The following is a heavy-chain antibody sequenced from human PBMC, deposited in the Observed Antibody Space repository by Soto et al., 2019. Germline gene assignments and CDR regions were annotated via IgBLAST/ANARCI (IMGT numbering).Heavy chain of an antibody. D-gene: IGHD2-15*01. Sequence: ASVKVSCKASGGTFSSYAISWVRQAPGQGLEWMGGIIPIFGTANYAQKFQGRVTITADESTSTAYMELSSLRSEDTAVYYCARMGVYCSGGSCYQGDWFDPWGQGTLVTVSS. V-gene: IGHV1-69*13. CDR3: ARMGVYCSGGSCYQGDWFDP. J-gene: IGHJ5*02. CDR1: GGTFSSYA. CDR2: IIPIFGTA.